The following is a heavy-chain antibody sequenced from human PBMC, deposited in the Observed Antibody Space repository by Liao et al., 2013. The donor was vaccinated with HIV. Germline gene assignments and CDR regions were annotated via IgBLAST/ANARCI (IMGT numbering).Heavy chain of an antibody. V-gene: IGHV4-34*01. CDR3: ATHYYDFWSGYRGVFDY. CDR1: GESFSGYY. D-gene: IGHD3-3*01. CDR2: INHSGST. J-gene: IGHJ4*02. Sequence: QVQLQQWGAGLLKPSETLSLTCAVYGESFSGYYWSWIRQPPGKGLEWIGEINHSGSTNYNPSLKSRVTISVDTSKNQFSLKLSSVTAADTAVYYCATHYYDFWSGYRGVFDYWGQGTLVTVSS.